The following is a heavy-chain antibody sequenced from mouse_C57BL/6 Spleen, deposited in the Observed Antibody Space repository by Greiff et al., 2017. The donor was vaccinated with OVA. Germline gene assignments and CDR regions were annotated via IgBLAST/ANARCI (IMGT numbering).Heavy chain of an antibody. Sequence: EVQLQQSGPELVKPGASVKISCKASGYTFTDYYMNWVKQSHGKSLEWIGDINPNNGGTSYNQKFKGKATLTVDKSSSTAYMELRSLTSEDSAVYYCALLPFDYWGQGTTLTVSS. CDR3: ALLPFDY. CDR2: INPNNGGT. CDR1: GYTFTDYY. J-gene: IGHJ2*01. D-gene: IGHD2-1*01. V-gene: IGHV1-26*01.